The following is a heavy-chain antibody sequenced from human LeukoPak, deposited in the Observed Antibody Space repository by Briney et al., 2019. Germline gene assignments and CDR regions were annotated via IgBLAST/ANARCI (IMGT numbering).Heavy chain of an antibody. Sequence: PGGSLRLSCAASGFTFSSYAMSWVRQAPGKGLECVSTISGSGVSTYYADSVKGRFTISRDNSKNTLDLQMNSLRAEDTAVYYCVKSVGPDSPWGQGTLVTVSS. CDR1: GFTFSSYA. CDR3: VKSVGPDSP. V-gene: IGHV3-23*01. J-gene: IGHJ5*02. D-gene: IGHD1-26*01. CDR2: ISGSGVST.